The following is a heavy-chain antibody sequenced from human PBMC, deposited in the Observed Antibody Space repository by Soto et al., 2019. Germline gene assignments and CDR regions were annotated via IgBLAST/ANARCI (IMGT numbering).Heavy chain of an antibody. CDR2: IYYSGST. V-gene: IGHV4-39*01. J-gene: IGHJ4*02. CDR1: GGCISSSSYY. CDR3: ARHTPAISISDH. D-gene: IGHD2-15*01. Sequence: PSETLSLTCTVSGGCISSSSYYWGWIRQPPGKGLEWIGSIYYSGSTYYNPSLKSRVTISVDTSKNQFSLKLSSVTAADTAVYYCARHTPAISISDHWGQGTLVTVSS.